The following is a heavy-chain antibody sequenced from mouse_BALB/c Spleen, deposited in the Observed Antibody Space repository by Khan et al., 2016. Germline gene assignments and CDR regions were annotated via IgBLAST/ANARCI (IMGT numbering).Heavy chain of an antibody. CDR3: ARSPYDYDVGFAY. V-gene: IGHV14-3*02. J-gene: IGHJ3*01. D-gene: IGHD2-4*01. Sequence: EVQLQESGAELVKPGASVKLSCTASGFNIKDTYMHWVKQRPEQGLEWIGRIDPANGNTKYDPKFQGQATITADTSSTTAYLHHSSLTSEDTAVYYSARSPYDYDVGFAYWGQGTLVTVSA. CDR2: IDPANGNT. CDR1: GFNIKDTY.